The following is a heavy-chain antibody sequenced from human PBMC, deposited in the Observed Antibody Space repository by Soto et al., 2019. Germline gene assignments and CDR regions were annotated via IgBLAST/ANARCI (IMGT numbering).Heavy chain of an antibody. CDR1: GFTFSDYY. D-gene: IGHD5-12*01. J-gene: IGHJ5*02. V-gene: IGHV3-11*01. CDR3: AKGMVATRLTGFAP. Sequence: PGGSLRLSCAASGFTFSDYYMSWIRQAPGKGLEWVSYISSSGSTIYYADSVKGRFTISRDNAKNSLYLQMNSLRAEDTAVYYWAKGMVATRLTGFAPWAQGTLVTVPS. CDR2: ISSSGSTI.